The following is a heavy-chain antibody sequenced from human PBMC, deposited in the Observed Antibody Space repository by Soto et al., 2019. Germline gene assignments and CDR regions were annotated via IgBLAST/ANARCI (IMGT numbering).Heavy chain of an antibody. CDR3: AGGGRSSWYGGNYDYMGV. CDR2: MNPNSGNT. Sequence: ASVKVSCKASGYTFTSYDINWVRQATGQGLERMGWMNPNSGNTGYAQRFQGRVTMTRNTSISTAYMELSSLRSEDTAVYYFAGGGRSSWYGGNYDYMGVWGKGTTVTVSS. J-gene: IGHJ6*03. D-gene: IGHD6-13*01. CDR1: GYTFTSYD. V-gene: IGHV1-8*01.